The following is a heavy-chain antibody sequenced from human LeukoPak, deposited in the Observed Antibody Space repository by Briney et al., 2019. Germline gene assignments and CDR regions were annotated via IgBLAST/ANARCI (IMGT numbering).Heavy chain of an antibody. D-gene: IGHD1-26*01. CDR3: AAGPWELDS. CDR1: GVSINTYY. V-gene: IGHV4-4*09. J-gene: IGHJ5*01. CDR2: IYNGGNT. Sequence: PSETLSLTCTVSGVSINTYYASWIRQAPGKGLEFIGFIYNGGNTNYNPSLKSRATISVDTSNNQFSLRLTSVTAADTAMYYCAAGPWELDSWGQGTLVTVSS.